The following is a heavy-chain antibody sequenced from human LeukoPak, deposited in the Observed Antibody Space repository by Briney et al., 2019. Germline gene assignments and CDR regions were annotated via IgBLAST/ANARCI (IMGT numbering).Heavy chain of an antibody. D-gene: IGHD6-13*01. CDR3: ARDHLAAAGSGG. Sequence: ASVKVSCKASGGTFSSYAISWVRQAPGQGLEWMGHINPNSGGTNYAQRFQGRATMTRDTSINTAYMELSSLRSDDTAVYYCARDHLAAAGSGGWGQGTLVTVSS. CDR2: INPNSGGT. CDR1: GGTFSSYA. J-gene: IGHJ4*02. V-gene: IGHV1-2*06.